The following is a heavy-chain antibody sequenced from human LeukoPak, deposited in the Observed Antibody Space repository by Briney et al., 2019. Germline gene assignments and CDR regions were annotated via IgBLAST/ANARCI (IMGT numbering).Heavy chain of an antibody. J-gene: IGHJ4*02. CDR2: IYHSGST. V-gene: IGHV4-4*02. CDR3: ARDRRYCSSTSCYQGFDY. D-gene: IGHD2-2*01. Sequence: PSGTLSLTCAVSGGSISSSNWWSWVRQPPGKGPEWIGEIYHSGSTNYNPSLKSRVTIPVDKSKNQFSLKLGSVTAADTAVYYCARDRRYCSSTSCYQGFDYWGQGTLVTVSS. CDR1: GGSISSSNW.